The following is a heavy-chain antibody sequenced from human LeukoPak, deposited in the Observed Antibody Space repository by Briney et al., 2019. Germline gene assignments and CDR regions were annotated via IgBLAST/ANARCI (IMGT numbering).Heavy chain of an antibody. CDR2: IYSGGST. J-gene: IGHJ4*02. CDR1: GFTFSSNY. D-gene: IGHD5-18*01. V-gene: IGHV3-53*01. Sequence: PGGSLSLSCAASGFTFSSNYMSWVRQAPGKGLEWVSVIYSGGSTYYADSVKARSTISRDNSKNTLYLQMNSLRAEDTAVYYCASGYSYGCFDYWGQGTLVTVSS. CDR3: ASGYSYGCFDY.